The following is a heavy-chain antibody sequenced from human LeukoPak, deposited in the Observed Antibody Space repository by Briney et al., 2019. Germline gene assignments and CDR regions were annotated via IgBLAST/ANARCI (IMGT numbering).Heavy chain of an antibody. CDR3: ARRPTGGLDY. Sequence: SETVSLTCTVYGGTFSGYYWSWILQPPGKGLEWIGEINHSGSTNYNPSLKSRVTISIDTSKNQFSLKLSSVTAADTAVYYCARRPTGGLDYWGQGTLVPVSS. CDR1: GGTFSGYY. D-gene: IGHD3-16*01. CDR2: INHSGST. V-gene: IGHV4-34*01. J-gene: IGHJ4*02.